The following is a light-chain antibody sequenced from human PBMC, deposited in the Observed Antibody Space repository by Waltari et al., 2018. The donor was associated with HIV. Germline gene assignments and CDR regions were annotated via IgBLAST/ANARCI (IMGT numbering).Light chain of an antibody. J-gene: IGLJ3*02. CDR1: NFGSEN. CDR2: DDN. CDR3: KVWYGSNDRLYV. V-gene: IGLV3-21*02. Sequence: SYVLIQSPSVSVAPGQTANITCGGKNFGSENVQRYQQKPGQAHMLFVYDDNDRPSGIPERFSGSNSGNTATVTISRVEAGDEADYYCKVWYGSNDRLYVFGGGTKLTVL.